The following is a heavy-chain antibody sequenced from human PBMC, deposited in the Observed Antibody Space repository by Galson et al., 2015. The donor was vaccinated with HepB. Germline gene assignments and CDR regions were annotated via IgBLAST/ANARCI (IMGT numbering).Heavy chain of an antibody. Sequence: SVKVSCKASGGTFSSYAISWVRQAPGQGLEWMGGIIPIFGTANYAQKFQGRVTITADESTSTAYMELSSLRSEDTAVYYCARGEWYYDSSGPIDGRYFDIWGQGTMVTVSS. V-gene: IGHV1-69*13. CDR1: GGTFSSYA. J-gene: IGHJ3*02. CDR2: IIPIFGTA. D-gene: IGHD3-22*01. CDR3: ARGEWYYDSSGPIDGRYFDI.